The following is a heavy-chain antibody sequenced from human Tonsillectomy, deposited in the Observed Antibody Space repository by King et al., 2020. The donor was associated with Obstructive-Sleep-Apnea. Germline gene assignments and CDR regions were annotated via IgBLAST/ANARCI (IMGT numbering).Heavy chain of an antibody. Sequence: VQLVESGGGLVQPGRSLRLSCAASGFPFDDYAMHCVRQAPGKGLEWVSGISWSSGSIGYADSVKVRFTSSRDNANNSLYLQMNSQGAEDTALYYCAKVGYYYGMDVWGQGTTVTVSS. CDR3: AKVGYYYGMDV. CDR1: GFPFDDYA. V-gene: IGHV3-9*01. CDR2: ISWSSGSI. J-gene: IGHJ6*02.